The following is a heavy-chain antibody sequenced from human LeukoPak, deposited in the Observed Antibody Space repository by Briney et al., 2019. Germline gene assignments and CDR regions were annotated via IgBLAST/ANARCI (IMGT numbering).Heavy chain of an antibody. J-gene: IGHJ4*02. V-gene: IGHV1-69*01. Sequence: SVKVCCKASGGTFSSYAISWVRQAPGQGLEWLGGFIPIFSTANYAHKFQVRVTITPSESTSPAYIGLSNLRSEETAVYYCATYAFPSGYSYRNTLMYYFDYGGQGTLVTVSS. CDR3: ATYAFPSGYSYRNTLMYYFDY. CDR2: FIPIFSTA. CDR1: GGTFSSYA. D-gene: IGHD5-18*01.